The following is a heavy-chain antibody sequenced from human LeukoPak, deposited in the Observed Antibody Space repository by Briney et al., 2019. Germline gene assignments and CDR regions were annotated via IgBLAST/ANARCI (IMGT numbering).Heavy chain of an antibody. CDR3: ARDPSGIAVAVFDY. J-gene: IGHJ4*02. CDR2: ISAYNGNT. D-gene: IGHD6-19*01. Sequence: ASVKVSCKASGYTFTSYGISWVRQAPGQGLEWMGWISAYNGNTNYAQKLQGRVTMTTDTSTSTAYMELRSLGSDDTAVYYCARDPSGIAVAVFDYWGQGTLVTVSS. CDR1: GYTFTSYG. V-gene: IGHV1-18*01.